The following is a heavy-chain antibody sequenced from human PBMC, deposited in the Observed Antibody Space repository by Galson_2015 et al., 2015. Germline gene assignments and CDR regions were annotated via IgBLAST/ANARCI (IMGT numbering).Heavy chain of an antibody. J-gene: IGHJ6*02. CDR1: GFTFSNAW. CDR2: IKSKTDGGTT. D-gene: IGHD1-26*01. Sequence: SLRLSCAASGFTFSNAWMSWVRQAPGKGLEWVGRIKSKTDGGTTDYAAPVKGRFTISRDDSKNTLYLQMNSLKTEDTAVYYCTTDRAISESYYDYYYGMDVWGQGTTVTVSS. CDR3: TTDRAISESYYDYYYGMDV. V-gene: IGHV3-15*01.